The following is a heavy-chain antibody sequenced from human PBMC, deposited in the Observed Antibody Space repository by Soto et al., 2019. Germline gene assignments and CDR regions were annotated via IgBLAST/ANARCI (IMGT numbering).Heavy chain of an antibody. J-gene: IGHJ4*02. CDR3: ARDYYDSTESPYFDY. V-gene: IGHV4-39*07. Sequence: PSETLSLTCTVSGDSISSSSYYWGWIRQPPGKGLEWIGSIYYSGSTDYNPSLKSRVTISVDTSKNQFSLKLSSVTAADTAVYYCARDYYDSTESPYFDYWGQGTLVTVSS. D-gene: IGHD3-22*01. CDR2: IYYSGST. CDR1: GDSISSSSYY.